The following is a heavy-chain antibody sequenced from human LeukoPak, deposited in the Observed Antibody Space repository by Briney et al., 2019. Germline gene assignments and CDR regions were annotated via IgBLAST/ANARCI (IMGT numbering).Heavy chain of an antibody. J-gene: IGHJ6*03. D-gene: IGHD1-26*01. Sequence: KPSETLSLTCTVSGGSISSYYWSWIRQPAGKGLEWIGRVYTSGNTNYNPSLKSRVTMSLDTSKNQFSLKLSSMTAADTAVYYCASLRRGYSGSRHYMDVWGKGTMVTVSS. CDR1: GGSISSYY. CDR3: ASLRRGYSGSRHYMDV. V-gene: IGHV4-4*07. CDR2: VYTSGNT.